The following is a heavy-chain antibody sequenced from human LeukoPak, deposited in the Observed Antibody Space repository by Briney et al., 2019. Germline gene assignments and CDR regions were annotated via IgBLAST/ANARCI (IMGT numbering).Heavy chain of an antibody. CDR3: AKGRDGYNSAFDI. D-gene: IGHD5-12*01. Sequence: GGSLRLSCAASGLTFCSYAMTWGRQAPGKRLEWGSGNSGSGGSTYHADSVKGRFTISRENSKTTLYLQTNSLRAEDTAVYYCAKGRDGYNSAFDIWGQGTMVTVSS. CDR2: NSGSGGST. V-gene: IGHV3-23*01. CDR1: GLTFCSYA. J-gene: IGHJ3*02.